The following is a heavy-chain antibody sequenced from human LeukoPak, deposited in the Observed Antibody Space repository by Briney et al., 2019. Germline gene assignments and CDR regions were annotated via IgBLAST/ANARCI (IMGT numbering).Heavy chain of an antibody. J-gene: IGHJ4*02. V-gene: IGHV3-21*01. CDR2: ITSGGDYI. Sequence: RGSLRLSCAASGFTFNTFSMNWVRQAPGKGLEWVSSITSGGDYIYYADSVKGRFTTSRDNAKNSLSLQLNSLRVEDTAVYYCARGHYDVLAASYKWTPDYWGQGTLVTVSS. CDR1: GFTFNTFS. D-gene: IGHD3-9*01. CDR3: ARGHYDVLAASYKWTPDY.